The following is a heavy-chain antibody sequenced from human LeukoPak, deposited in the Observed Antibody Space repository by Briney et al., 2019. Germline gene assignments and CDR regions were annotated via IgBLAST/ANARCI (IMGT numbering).Heavy chain of an antibody. V-gene: IGHV4-39*01. CDR3: ARNPPNYYDSSGRMGAFDV. Sequence: SETLSLTCVVSGGFISSGGYYWGWIRHPPEKGLEWIGSVHHSGITYYNTSLKSRVTISVDKSKNQFSLELTSVTAADTAVYYCARNPPNYYDSSGRMGAFDVWGQGTMVAVSS. CDR1: GGFISSGGYY. D-gene: IGHD3-22*01. J-gene: IGHJ3*01. CDR2: VHHSGIT.